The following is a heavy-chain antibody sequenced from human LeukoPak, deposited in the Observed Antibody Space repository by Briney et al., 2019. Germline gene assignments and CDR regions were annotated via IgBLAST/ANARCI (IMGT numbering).Heavy chain of an antibody. CDR1: GYTFTSYG. D-gene: IGHD3-22*01. V-gene: IGHV1-18*01. CDR3: ARDSYSSGYYYYFDY. Sequence: ASVKVSCKASGYTFTSYGISWVRQAPGQGLEWMGWISAYNGNTNYAQKLQGRVTMTTDTSTSTAYMELRSLRSDDTAVYYCARDSYSSGYYYYFDYWGQGTLVTVSS. CDR2: ISAYNGNT. J-gene: IGHJ4*02.